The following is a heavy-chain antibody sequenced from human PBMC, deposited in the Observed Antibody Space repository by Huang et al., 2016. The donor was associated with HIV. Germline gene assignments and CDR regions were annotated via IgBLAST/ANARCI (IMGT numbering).Heavy chain of an antibody. CDR1: GGSFSGYY. Sequence: QVQLQQWGAGLLRPSETLSLTWAVYGGSFSGYYGTWIRQPPGKGLEWIGEINHSGGTNYNPSLKSRVTISVDTSRNQFSLTLTSVTAADTAVYYCARGQGGYYYYMDVWGKGTTVTVSS. J-gene: IGHJ6*03. CDR3: ARGQGGYYYYMDV. CDR2: INHSGGT. V-gene: IGHV4-34*01.